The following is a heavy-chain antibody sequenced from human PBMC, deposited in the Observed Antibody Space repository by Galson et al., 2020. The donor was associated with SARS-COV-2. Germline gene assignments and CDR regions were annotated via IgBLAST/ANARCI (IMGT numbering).Heavy chain of an antibody. CDR3: ARGAVAGHWVFDY. V-gene: IGHV4-34*01. J-gene: IGHJ4*02. D-gene: IGHD6-19*01. CDR2: INHSGST. Sequence: SQTLSLTCAVYGGSFSGYYWSWIRQPPGKGLEWIGEINHSGSTNYNPSLKSRVTISVDTSKNQFSLKLSSVTAADTAVYYCARGAVAGHWVFDYWGQGTLVTVSS. CDR1: GGSFSGYY.